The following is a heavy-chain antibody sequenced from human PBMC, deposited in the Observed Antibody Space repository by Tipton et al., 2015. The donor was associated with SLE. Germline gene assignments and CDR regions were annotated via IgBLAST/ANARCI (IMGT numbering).Heavy chain of an antibody. D-gene: IGHD3-3*01. V-gene: IGHV1-69*01. J-gene: IGHJ6*02. CDR1: GGTFNTFA. CDR2: IIPILGGA. Sequence: QLVQSGPEVKKPGSSVKVSCETSGGTFNTFAIGWVRQAPGQGLEWMGGIIPILGGANYAQKFQGRVTITADASTSTAYMEQISLKTEDTALYYCTKAVIYDVWSTSPHYYGMDVWGQGTTVTVSS. CDR3: TKAVIYDVWSTSPHYYGMDV.